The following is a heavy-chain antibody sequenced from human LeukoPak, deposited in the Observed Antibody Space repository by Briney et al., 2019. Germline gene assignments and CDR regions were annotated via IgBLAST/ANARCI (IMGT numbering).Heavy chain of an antibody. V-gene: IGHV3-23*01. CDR3: AKTRPLDSSSWSHGDY. D-gene: IGHD6-13*01. Sequence: GGPLRLSCAASGFTFSSYWMHWVRQAPGKGLEWVSAISGSGDSTYYGDSVKGRFTISRDNSKNTLYLQMNSLRAEDTAVYYCAKTRPLDSSSWSHGDYWGQGTLVTVSS. J-gene: IGHJ4*02. CDR1: GFTFSSYW. CDR2: ISGSGDST.